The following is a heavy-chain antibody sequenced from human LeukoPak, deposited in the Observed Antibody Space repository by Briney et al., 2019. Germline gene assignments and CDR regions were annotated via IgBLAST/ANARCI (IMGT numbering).Heavy chain of an antibody. CDR3: ARRSFPYYDFWSGPLDV. CDR2: IYPGDSDT. CDR1: GYSFTNYW. D-gene: IGHD3-3*01. V-gene: IGHV5-51*01. Sequence: GESLEISCNGFGYSFTNYWIAWVRQMPGKGLETMGIIYPGDSDTRYSPSFQGQVTISADKSISTAYLQWSSLKASDTAMYYCARRSFPYYDFWSGPLDVWGKGSTVTASS. J-gene: IGHJ6*04.